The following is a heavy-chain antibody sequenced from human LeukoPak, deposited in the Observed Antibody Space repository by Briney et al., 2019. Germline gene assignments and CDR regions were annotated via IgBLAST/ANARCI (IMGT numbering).Heavy chain of an antibody. D-gene: IGHD1-1*01. J-gene: IGHJ4*01. CDR1: GFTFNTYP. V-gene: IGHV3-74*01. CDR3: TRGANWPFDY. Sequence: GGSLRLSCTASGFTFNTYPMHWVRQAPGKGLVWVSRVYSDWRDSSHAASVKGRFTISRDNAKNHLYLQMNSLRVEDTAVYYCTRGANWPFDYWGQGTLVTVSS. CDR2: VYSDWRDS.